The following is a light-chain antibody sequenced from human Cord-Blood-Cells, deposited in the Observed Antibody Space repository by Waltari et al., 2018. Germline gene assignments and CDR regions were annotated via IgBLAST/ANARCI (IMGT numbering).Light chain of an antibody. J-gene: IGLJ2*01. V-gene: IGLV2-23*03. Sequence: QDALHQPASVSGSAGQSITISCSGTISDDGSYNIVFWYQQHPGKAPKLMIYEGSKRPSGVSNRYSVSKSGNTASLTISGLQAEDEADYYCCSYAGSSTFVVFGGGTKLTVL. CDR2: EGS. CDR3: CSYAGSSTFVV. CDR1: ISDDGSYNI.